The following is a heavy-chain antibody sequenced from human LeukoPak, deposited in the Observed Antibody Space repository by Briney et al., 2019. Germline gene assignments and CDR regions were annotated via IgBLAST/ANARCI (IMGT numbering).Heavy chain of an antibody. Sequence: GGCLRLSCVVAGFRLDDYGMHWVRQAPGKGLGWVSGIRWWGTTTGYPDSVKGRFSIFRDSPKNSLYLQMDSLRVEETGLYYCAKDESTGGFAPGYFYGMGVWGQGTTVTVSS. D-gene: IGHD3-16*01. CDR1: GFRLDDYG. J-gene: IGHJ6*02. V-gene: IGHV3-9*01. CDR2: IRWWGTTT. CDR3: AKDESTGGFAPGYFYGMGV.